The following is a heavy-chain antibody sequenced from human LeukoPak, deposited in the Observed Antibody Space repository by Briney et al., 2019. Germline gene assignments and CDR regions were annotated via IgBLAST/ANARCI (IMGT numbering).Heavy chain of an antibody. V-gene: IGHV3-48*04. Sequence: GGSLRLSCAASGFTFSSYSMNWVRQAPGKGLEWVSYISSSSSTIYYADSVKGRFTISRDNAKNSLYLQMNSLRAEDTAVYYCARVGSGYDHEFYYYYYMDVWGKGTTVTVSS. D-gene: IGHD5-12*01. CDR2: ISSSSSTI. CDR1: GFTFSSYS. J-gene: IGHJ6*03. CDR3: ARVGSGYDHEFYYYYYMDV.